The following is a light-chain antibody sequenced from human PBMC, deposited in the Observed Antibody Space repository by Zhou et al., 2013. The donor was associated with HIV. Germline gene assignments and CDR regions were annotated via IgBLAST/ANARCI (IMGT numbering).Light chain of an antibody. CDR2: GAS. J-gene: IGKJ4*01. CDR3: QQRRT. Sequence: EIVLTQSPGTLSLSPGERATLSCRASQFVSSRYLAWYQQKPGQAPRLLIYGASSRAPGIPARFSGSGSGTDFTLTISSLEPEDFAVYYCQQRRTFGGGTKVEIK. V-gene: IGKV3D-20*02. CDR1: QFVSSRY.